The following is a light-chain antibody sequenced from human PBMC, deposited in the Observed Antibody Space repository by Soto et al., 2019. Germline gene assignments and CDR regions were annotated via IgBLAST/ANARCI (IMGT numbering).Light chain of an antibody. V-gene: IGLV2-14*01. Sequence: QSVLTQPASVSGSPGQSIAISCTGTSGDVGAYDYVSWYQHHPDKAPKLMIYEVSNRPSGVSDRFSGSKSVYTATQTISGLQAEDEADYYCASHTTSDTRVFGTGTKLTVL. CDR3: ASHTTSDTRV. CDR2: EVS. CDR1: SGDVGAYDY. J-gene: IGLJ1*01.